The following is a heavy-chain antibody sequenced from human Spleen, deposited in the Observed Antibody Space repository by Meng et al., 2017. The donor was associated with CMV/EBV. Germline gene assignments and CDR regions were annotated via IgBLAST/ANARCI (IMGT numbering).Heavy chain of an antibody. D-gene: IGHD3-3*01. CDR3: ARNRPTYYDFWSGYYTMGYYYYGMDV. Sequence: GESLKISCAASGFTFSFYWMSWVRQAPGKGLEWVANIKQDGSEKYYVDSVKGRFTISRDNAKNSLYLQMNSLRAEDTAVYYCARNRPTYYDFWSGYYTMGYYYYGMDVWGQGTTVTVSS. CDR2: IKQDGSEK. CDR1: GFTFSFYW. V-gene: IGHV3-7*01. J-gene: IGHJ6*02.